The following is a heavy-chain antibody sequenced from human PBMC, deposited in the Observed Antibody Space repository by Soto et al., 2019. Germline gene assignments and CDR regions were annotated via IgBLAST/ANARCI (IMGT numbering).Heavy chain of an antibody. CDR3: ARAEQQLAYYYYCHGMDV. D-gene: IGHD6-13*01. V-gene: IGHV3-30-3*01. CDR1: GFTFSSYA. J-gene: IGHJ6*02. CDR2: ISYDGSNK. Sequence: PGGSLRLSCAASGFTFSSYAMHWVRQAPGKGLEWVAVISYDGSNKYYADSVKGRFTISRDNSKNTLYLQMNSLRAEDTAVYYCARAEQQLAYYYYCHGMDVWGQGTTVTVSS.